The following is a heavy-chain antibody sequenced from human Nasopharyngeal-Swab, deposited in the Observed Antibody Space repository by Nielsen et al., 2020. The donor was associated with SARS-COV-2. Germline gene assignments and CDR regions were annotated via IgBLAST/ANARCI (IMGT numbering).Heavy chain of an antibody. V-gene: IGHV4-31*03. CDR3: ARGTPFDY. Sequence: SETLSLTCTVSGGSISSGDYYWSWIRQLPEKGLEWIGYIYRLGGTSYNPSLKSRVTISLDASNNQFSLRLSSVTAADTAMFYCARGTPFDYWGQGILVTVSS. CDR1: GGSISSGDYY. D-gene: IGHD1-1*01. J-gene: IGHJ4*02. CDR2: IYRLGGT.